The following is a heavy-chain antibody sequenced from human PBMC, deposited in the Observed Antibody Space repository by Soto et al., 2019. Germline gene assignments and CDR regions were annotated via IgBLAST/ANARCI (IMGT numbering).Heavy chain of an antibody. Sequence: EVQLVESGGGLVQPGGSLRLSCAASGFTFSSYEMNWVRQAPGKGLEWVSYISSSGSTIYYADSVKGRFTISRDNAKNSLYLQMNSLRAEDTAVYYCATLLGFLEWSPVLPDAFDIWGQGTMVTVSS. CDR3: ATLLGFLEWSPVLPDAFDI. D-gene: IGHD3-3*01. CDR2: ISSSGSTI. J-gene: IGHJ3*02. CDR1: GFTFSSYE. V-gene: IGHV3-48*03.